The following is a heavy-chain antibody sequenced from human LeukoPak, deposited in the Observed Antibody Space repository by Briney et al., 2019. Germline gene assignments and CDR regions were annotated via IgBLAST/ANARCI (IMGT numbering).Heavy chain of an antibody. CDR3: ARNRDGYLTFDY. J-gene: IGHJ4*02. Sequence: GGSLTLTCAASGFTFSDYYMSWIRQAPGKGLEGVSYISSSSSYTNYADSVKGRFTISRDNAKNSLYLQMNSLRAEDTAVYYSARNRDGYLTFDYWGQGTLVTVSS. V-gene: IGHV3-11*06. CDR1: GFTFSDYY. D-gene: IGHD5-24*01. CDR2: ISSSSSYT.